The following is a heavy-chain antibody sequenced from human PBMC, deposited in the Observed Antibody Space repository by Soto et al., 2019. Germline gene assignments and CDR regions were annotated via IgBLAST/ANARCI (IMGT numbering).Heavy chain of an antibody. CDR3: AKGQAVPAAHYYYYGMDV. CDR1: GFTFSSYA. CDR2: ISGSDGST. V-gene: IGHV3-23*01. Sequence: EVQLLESGGGLVQPGGSLRLSCAASGFTFSSYAMSWVRQAPGKGLEWVSAISGSDGSTYYADSVKGRFTISRDNSKNTLYLQMNSLRAEDTAVYYCAKGQAVPAAHYYYYGMDVWGQGTTVTVSS. D-gene: IGHD2-2*01. J-gene: IGHJ6*02.